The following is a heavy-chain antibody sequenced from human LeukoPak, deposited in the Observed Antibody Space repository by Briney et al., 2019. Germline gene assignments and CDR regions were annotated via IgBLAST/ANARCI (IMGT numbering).Heavy chain of an antibody. CDR2: MYYSGST. D-gene: IGHD3-22*01. J-gene: IGHJ5*02. CDR1: GGSISGYY. Sequence: SETLSLTCSVSGGSISGYYWTWIRQPPGKGLEWIAYMYYSGSTYYNPSLKSRVTMSADTSKNQLSLKLSSVTAADTAVYYCARPYYYDSRIDPWGQGILVTVSS. CDR3: ARPYYYDSRIDP. V-gene: IGHV4-30-4*08.